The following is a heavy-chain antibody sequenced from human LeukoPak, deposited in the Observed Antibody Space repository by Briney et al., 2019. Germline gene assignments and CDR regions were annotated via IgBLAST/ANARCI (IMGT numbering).Heavy chain of an antibody. CDR1: GFTFSPYP. CDR3: ARDLGRDRYFDS. CDR2: ISGGSDTI. J-gene: IGHJ4*02. D-gene: IGHD5-24*01. Sequence: GSLRLSCAASGFTFSPYPMNWVRQAPGKGLEWVSYISGGSDTIHYADSVKGRFTISRDNAKNSLYLQMNSLRAEDTAVYYCARDLGRDRYFDSWGQGTLVTVSS. V-gene: IGHV3-48*04.